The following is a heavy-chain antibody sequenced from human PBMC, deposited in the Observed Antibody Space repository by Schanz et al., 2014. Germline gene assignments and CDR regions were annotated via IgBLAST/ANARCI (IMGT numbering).Heavy chain of an antibody. J-gene: IGHJ5*02. CDR1: GGTFSSFG. CDR2: ISAYNGNT. D-gene: IGHD3-22*01. CDR3: AREVGLYDRGWFDP. V-gene: IGHV1-69*04. Sequence: VQLEQSGAEVKKPGSSVKVSCKASGGTFSSFGINWVRQAPGQGLEWMGRISAYNGNTNYAQKFQGRVTFTADKSTSTAYMELSSLRSEDTAVYYCAREVGLYDRGWFDPWGQGTLVTVSS.